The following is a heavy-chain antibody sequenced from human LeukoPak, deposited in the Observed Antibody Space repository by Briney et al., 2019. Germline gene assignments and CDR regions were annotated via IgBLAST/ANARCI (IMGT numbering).Heavy chain of an antibody. CDR3: SRGRGFDI. CDR2: ISSNGAYT. D-gene: IGHD3-16*01. CDR1: GFTFSSYG. J-gene: IGHJ3*02. Sequence: AGGSLRLSCSASGFTFSSYGLHWVRQAPGKGLEYVSAISSNGAYTYYADSVKGRFTISRDNSENGLYLQMSSLRVADTAAYYCSRGRGFDIWGQGTMVTVSS. V-gene: IGHV3-64D*06.